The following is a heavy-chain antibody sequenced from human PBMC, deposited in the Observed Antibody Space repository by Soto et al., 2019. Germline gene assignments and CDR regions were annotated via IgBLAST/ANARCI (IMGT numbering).Heavy chain of an antibody. Sequence: PSETLSLTCTVSGGSISSSSYYWGWIRQPPGKGLEWIGSIYYSGSTYYNPSLKSRVTISVDTSKNQFSLKLSSVTAADTAVYYCARARDSSSSGYSYSYMYVWGKGTTLTVSS. CDR2: IYYSGST. CDR1: GGSISSSSYY. J-gene: IGHJ6*03. V-gene: IGHV4-39*01. CDR3: ARARDSSSSGYSYSYMYV. D-gene: IGHD6-6*01.